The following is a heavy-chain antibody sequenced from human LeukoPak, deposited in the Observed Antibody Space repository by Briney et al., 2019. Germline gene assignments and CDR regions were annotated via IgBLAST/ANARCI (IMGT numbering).Heavy chain of an antibody. V-gene: IGHV4-34*01. D-gene: IGHD3-3*01. CDR2: INHSGST. J-gene: IGHJ4*02. CDR1: DGSFSGYY. Sequence: PSETLSLTCAVYDGSFSGYYWTWIRQPPGKGLEWIGEINHSGSTNYNPSLKSRVTISVDTSKNQFSLKLSSVTAADTAVYYCARSIESHFGVATDYFDYWGQGTLVTVSS. CDR3: ARSIESHFGVATDYFDY.